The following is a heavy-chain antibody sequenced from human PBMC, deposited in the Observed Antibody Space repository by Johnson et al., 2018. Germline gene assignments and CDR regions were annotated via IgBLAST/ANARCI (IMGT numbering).Heavy chain of an antibody. V-gene: IGHV3-30-3*01. CDR2: ISYDGSNK. Sequence: QVQLVESGGGVVQPGRSLRLSCAASGFTFSSYAMHWVRQAPGKGLEWVAVISYDGSNKYYADSVKGRFTISRDNSKNTLYLQMNSLRAADTAVYYCARDGXVFXIWGXGTVVTVSS. CDR3: ARDGXVFXI. J-gene: IGHJ3*02. CDR1: GFTFSSYA.